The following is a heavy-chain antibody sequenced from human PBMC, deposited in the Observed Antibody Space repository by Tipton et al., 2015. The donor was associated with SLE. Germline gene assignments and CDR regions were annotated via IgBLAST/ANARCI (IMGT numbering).Heavy chain of an antibody. D-gene: IGHD2-2*01. CDR1: GGSISSGSYY. J-gene: IGHJ5*02. Sequence: TLSLTCTVSGGSISSGSYYWSWIRQPAGKGLEWIGRIYTSGSTNYNPSLKSRVTISVDTSKSQFSLKLSSVTAADTAVYYCARTWVVVPALFDPWGQGTLVTVSS. V-gene: IGHV4-61*02. CDR2: IYTSGST. CDR3: ARTWVVVPALFDP.